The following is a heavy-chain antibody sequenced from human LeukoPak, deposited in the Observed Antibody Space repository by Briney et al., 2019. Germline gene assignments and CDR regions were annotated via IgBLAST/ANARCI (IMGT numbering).Heavy chain of an antibody. V-gene: IGHV3-15*01. D-gene: IGHD6-13*01. Sequence: PGGSLRLSCAASGFTFSNAWMSWVRQAPGKGLEWIGRIKSKTDGGTTDYAAPVKGRFTISRDDSKNTLYLQMNSLKTEDAAVYYCTTDRPAAGTWYYYMDVWGKGTTVTISS. CDR2: IKSKTDGGTT. CDR1: GFTFSNAW. J-gene: IGHJ6*03. CDR3: TTDRPAAGTWYYYMDV.